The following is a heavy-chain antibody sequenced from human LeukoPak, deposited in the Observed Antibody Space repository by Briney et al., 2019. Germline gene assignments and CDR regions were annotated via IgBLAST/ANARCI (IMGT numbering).Heavy chain of an antibody. CDR3: AGRPYYYYYYGMDV. CDR2: INSDGSST. CDR1: GFTFSSYL. Sequence: GGSLRLSCAASGFTFSSYLMHWVRQAPGKGLVWVSRINSDGSSTSYADSVKGRFTISRDNAKNTLYLQMNSLRAEDTAVYYCAGRPYYYYYYGMDVWGQGTTVTVSS. V-gene: IGHV3-74*01. J-gene: IGHJ6*02. D-gene: IGHD1-1*01.